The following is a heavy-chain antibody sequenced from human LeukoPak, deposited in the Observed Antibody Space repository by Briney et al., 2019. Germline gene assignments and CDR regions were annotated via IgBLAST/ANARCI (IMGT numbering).Heavy chain of an antibody. CDR2: IYYSGST. CDR1: GGSISSYY. D-gene: IGHD3-22*01. V-gene: IGHV4-59*08. J-gene: IGHJ4*02. CDR3: ARFNYYDSSGTFDY. Sequence: SETLSLTCTVSGGSISSYYWSWIRQPPGKGLEWIGYIYYSGSTNYNPSLKSRVTISVDTSKNQFSLKLSSVTAADTAVYYCARFNYYDSSGTFDYWGQGTLVTVFS.